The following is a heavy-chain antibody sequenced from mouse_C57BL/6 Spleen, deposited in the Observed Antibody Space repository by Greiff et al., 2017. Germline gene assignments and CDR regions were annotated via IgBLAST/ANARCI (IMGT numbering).Heavy chain of an antibody. V-gene: IGHV1-22*01. CDR3: ARNYYYGSPGAMDY. CDR1: GYTFTDYN. CDR2: INPNNGGT. D-gene: IGHD1-1*01. Sequence: VQLQQSGPELVKPGASVKMSCKASGYTFTDYNMHWVKQSHGKSLEWIGYINPNNGGTSYNQKFKGKATLTVNKSSSTAYMELRSLTSEDSAVYYCARNYYYGSPGAMDYWGQGTSVTVSS. J-gene: IGHJ4*01.